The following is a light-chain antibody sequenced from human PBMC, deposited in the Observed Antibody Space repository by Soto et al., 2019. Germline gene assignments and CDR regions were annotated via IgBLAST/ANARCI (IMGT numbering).Light chain of an antibody. CDR2: YDD. J-gene: IGLJ3*02. CDR1: SSNIGNNA. V-gene: IGLV1-36*01. Sequence: QSVLTQPPSVSEAPRQRVTISCSGSSSNIGNNAVNWYQQLPGKAPKLLIYYDDLLPSGVSDRFSGSKSGTSASLAISGLQSEDEADYYCAAWDDSLLWVFGGGTQLTVL. CDR3: AAWDDSLLWV.